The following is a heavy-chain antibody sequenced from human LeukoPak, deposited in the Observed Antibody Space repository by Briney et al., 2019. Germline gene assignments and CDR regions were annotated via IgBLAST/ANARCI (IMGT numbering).Heavy chain of an antibody. Sequence: PGGSLRLSCIASGFTFNTNNMNWVRQAPGKGLEWVSSVSSSGSSIYYADSVKGRFTISRDNAKNSVYLQMNSLRAEDTAVYYCARAYYGSGSYSGYWGQGTLVTVSS. CDR3: ARAYYGSGSYSGY. V-gene: IGHV3-21*01. D-gene: IGHD3-10*01. CDR2: VSSSGSSI. J-gene: IGHJ4*02. CDR1: GFTFNTNN.